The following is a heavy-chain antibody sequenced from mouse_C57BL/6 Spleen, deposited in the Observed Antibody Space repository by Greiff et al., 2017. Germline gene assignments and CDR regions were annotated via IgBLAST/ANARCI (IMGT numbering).Heavy chain of an antibody. CDR3: ARLGRDAMDY. CDR2: IYPGDGDT. D-gene: IGHD4-1*01. Sequence: QVQLQQSGPELVKPGASVKISCKASGYAFSSSWMNWVKQRPGTGLEWIGRIYPGDGDTNYNGKFKGKATLTADKSSSTAYMQLSSLTSEDSAVYCCARLGRDAMDYWGQGTSVTVSS. V-gene: IGHV1-82*01. CDR1: GYAFSSSW. J-gene: IGHJ4*01.